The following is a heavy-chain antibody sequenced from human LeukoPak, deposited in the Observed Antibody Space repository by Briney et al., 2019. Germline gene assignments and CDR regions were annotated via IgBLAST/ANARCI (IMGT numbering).Heavy chain of an antibody. Sequence: PGGSLRLSCAASGFTFSGSAMHWDRQASGKGLGWVGRIRSKANSYATAYAASVKGRFTISRDDSKNTAYLQMNSLKTEDTAVYYCTYAFWSGYYTRNFDYWGQGTLVTVSS. CDR3: TYAFWSGYYTRNFDY. V-gene: IGHV3-73*01. J-gene: IGHJ4*02. D-gene: IGHD3-3*01. CDR2: IRSKANSYAT. CDR1: GFTFSGSA.